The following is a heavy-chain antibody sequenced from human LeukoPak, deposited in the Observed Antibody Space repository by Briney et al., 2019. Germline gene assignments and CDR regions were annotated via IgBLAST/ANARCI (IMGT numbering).Heavy chain of an antibody. CDR3: AKDIGTGWDLDY. CDR2: IRGDENTK. V-gene: IGHV3-43*02. Sequence: PGGFLRLSCAASGFIFDNYAMHWVRQAPGKGPEWLSLIRGDENTKYYTDSVKGRFTISRDNSKSSLYLHMNSLRTEDTALYYCAKDIGTGWDLDYWGQGTLVTVSS. CDR1: GFIFDNYA. D-gene: IGHD1-26*01. J-gene: IGHJ4*02.